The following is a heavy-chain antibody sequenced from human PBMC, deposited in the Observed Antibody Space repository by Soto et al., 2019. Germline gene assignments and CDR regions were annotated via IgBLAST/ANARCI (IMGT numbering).Heavy chain of an antibody. CDR2: IYPTTGRA. Sequence: QVQLQESGPGLVKPSGTLSLTCDVSGYSISSTYWWSWVRQSPLEGLEWIGEIYPTTGRANYNPSLRSRVTISADSSKNQFSLNLRSVTAADTAVYYFARHVGVTGTRGFDYWCQGIPVSVSS. CDR1: GYSISSTYW. J-gene: IGHJ4*02. V-gene: IGHV4-4*02. CDR3: ARHVGVTGTRGFDY. D-gene: IGHD1-1*01.